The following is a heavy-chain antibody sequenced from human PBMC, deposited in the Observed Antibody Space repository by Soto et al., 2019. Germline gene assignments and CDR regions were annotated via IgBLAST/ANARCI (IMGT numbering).Heavy chain of an antibody. J-gene: IGHJ3*02. D-gene: IGHD2-15*01. Sequence: GASVKVSCKASGYTFTSYGISWVRQAPGQGLEWMGWISAYNGNTNYAQKLQGRVTMTTDTSTSTAYMELRSLRSDDTAVYYCAHGYCSGGSCYLNAFDIGGKGTMVTVSS. V-gene: IGHV1-18*01. CDR2: ISAYNGNT. CDR3: AHGYCSGGSCYLNAFDI. CDR1: GYTFTSYG.